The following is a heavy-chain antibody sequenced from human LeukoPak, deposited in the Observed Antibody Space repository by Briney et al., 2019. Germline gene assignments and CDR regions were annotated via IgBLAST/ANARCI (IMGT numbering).Heavy chain of an antibody. J-gene: IGHJ6*03. CDR2: ISAYNGNT. CDR3: ARDAVGRRSYYYYYMDV. Sequence: GASVKVSCKASGYTFTSYGIIWVRQAPGQGLEWMGWISAYNGNTNYAQKLQGRVTMTTDTSTSTAYMELRSLRSDDTAVYYCARDAVGRRSYYYYYMDVWGKGTTVTVSS. CDR1: GYTFTSYG. V-gene: IGHV1-18*01. D-gene: IGHD1-26*01.